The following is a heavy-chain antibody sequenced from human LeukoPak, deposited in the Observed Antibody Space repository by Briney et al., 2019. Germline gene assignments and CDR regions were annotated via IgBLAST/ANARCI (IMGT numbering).Heavy chain of an antibody. CDR2: INTDGSST. D-gene: IGHD5-18*01. V-gene: IGHV3-74*01. CDR1: GFTFSSYW. Sequence: PGGSLRLSCAASGFTFSSYWMHWVRQAPGKGLVWVSRINTDGSSTSYADSVKGRFTISTDNAKNTLYLQINSLSAEATAVYYCARRRGYSYGLDYWGQGTLVTVSS. CDR3: ARRRGYSYGLDY. J-gene: IGHJ4*02.